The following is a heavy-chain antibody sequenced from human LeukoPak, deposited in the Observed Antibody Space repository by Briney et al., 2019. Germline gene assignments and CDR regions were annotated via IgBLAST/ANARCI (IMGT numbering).Heavy chain of an antibody. CDR2: INWNGGST. D-gene: IGHD6-13*01. J-gene: IGHJ5*02. CDR3: ARDTPGIAAAGTVVWFDP. V-gene: IGHV3-20*01. CDR1: GFTFDDYG. Sequence: GGSLRLSCAASGFTFDDYGMSWVRQAPGKGLEWVSGINWNGGSTGYADSVKGRFTISRDNAKNSLYLQMNSLRAEDTALYHCARDTPGIAAAGTVVWFDPWGQGTLVTVSS.